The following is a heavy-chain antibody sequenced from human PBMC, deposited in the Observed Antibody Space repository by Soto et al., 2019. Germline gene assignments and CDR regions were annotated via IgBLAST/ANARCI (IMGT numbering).Heavy chain of an antibody. CDR1: GFSVSSTY. CDR3: ARGGLGGNNSPKKWFDT. V-gene: IGHV4-59*02. CDR2: VYNSGST. Sequence: PSETLSLTCSVSGFSVSSTYWGWVRQSPGKGLEWIGYVYNSGSTIYSPSLKSRITISMDPSKNQFSLRLRSVTAADTAVYYCARGGLGGNNSPKKWFDTWGQGTMVTVS. D-gene: IGHD2-15*01. J-gene: IGHJ5*02.